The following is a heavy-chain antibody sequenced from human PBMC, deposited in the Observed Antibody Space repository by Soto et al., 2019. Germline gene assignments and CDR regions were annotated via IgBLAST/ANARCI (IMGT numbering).Heavy chain of an antibody. J-gene: IGHJ6*02. CDR3: AREAGSSSWYDENYYGMDV. CDR1: GGSISSYY. D-gene: IGHD6-13*01. V-gene: IGHV4-59*01. CDR2: IYYSGST. Sequence: SETLSLTCTVSGGSISSYYWSWILQPPGKGLEWIGYIYYSGSTNYNPSLKSRVTISVDTSKNQFSLKLSSVTAADTAVYYCAREAGSSSWYDENYYGMDVWGQGTTVTVSS.